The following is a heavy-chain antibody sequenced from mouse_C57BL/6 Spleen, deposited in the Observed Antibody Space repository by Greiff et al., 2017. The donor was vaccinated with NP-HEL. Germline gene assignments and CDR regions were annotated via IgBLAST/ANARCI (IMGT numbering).Heavy chain of an antibody. CDR3: ARPYDYFYALYY. CDR1: GYTFTSYW. D-gene: IGHD2-4*01. CDR2: IHPNSGRT. V-gene: IGHV1-64*01. J-gene: IGHJ4*01. Sequence: QVQLQQPGAELVKPGASVKLSCKASGYTFTSYWKHWVKQRPGQGLEWIGLIHPNSGRTNYHEKFKSTATLTVGQSSSTAYMHLLSLTSEDSAVYYCARPYDYFYALYYWGPATSVTVSS.